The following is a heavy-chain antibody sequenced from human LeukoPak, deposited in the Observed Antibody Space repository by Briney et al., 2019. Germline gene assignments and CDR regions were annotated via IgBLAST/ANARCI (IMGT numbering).Heavy chain of an antibody. CDR2: INPNSGGT. Sequence: HWASVKVSCKASGYTFTGYYMHWVRQAPGQGLEWMGWINPNSGGTNYAQKFQGWVTMTRDTSISTAYMELSRLRSDDTAVYYCARDMGLVVPAAMFGATPASYGMDVWGQGTTVTVSS. CDR1: GYTFTGYY. CDR3: ARDMGLVVPAAMFGATPASYGMDV. J-gene: IGHJ6*02. D-gene: IGHD2-2*01. V-gene: IGHV1-2*04.